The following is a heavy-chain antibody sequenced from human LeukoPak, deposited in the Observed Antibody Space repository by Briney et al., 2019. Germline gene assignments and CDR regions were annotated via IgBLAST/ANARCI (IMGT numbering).Heavy chain of an antibody. J-gene: IGHJ3*02. CDR2: ISYDGSNK. CDR1: GFTFSSYA. V-gene: IGHV3-30-3*01. Sequence: PGGSLRLSCAASGFTFSSYAMHWVRQAPGKGLEWVAVISYDGSNKYHADSVKGRFTISRDNSKNTLYLQMNSLRAEDTAVYYCAREGRYCSSTSCYSLYAFDIWGQGTMVTVSS. CDR3: AREGRYCSSTSCYSLYAFDI. D-gene: IGHD2-2*01.